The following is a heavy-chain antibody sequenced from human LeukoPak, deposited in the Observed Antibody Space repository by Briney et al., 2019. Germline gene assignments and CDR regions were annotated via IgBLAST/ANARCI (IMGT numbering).Heavy chain of an antibody. J-gene: IGHJ4*02. CDR3: ARDASGGDLPFDY. D-gene: IGHD2-21*02. CDR1: GFTFNTFE. Sequence: PGGSLRLSCAASGFTFNTFEMSWVRQAPGKGLEWLSYVSGGGETRYYADSVKGRFTISRDNSKNSLYLQMNSLRAEDTAVYYCARDASGGDLPFDYWGQGTLVTVSS. CDR2: VSGGGETR. V-gene: IGHV3-48*03.